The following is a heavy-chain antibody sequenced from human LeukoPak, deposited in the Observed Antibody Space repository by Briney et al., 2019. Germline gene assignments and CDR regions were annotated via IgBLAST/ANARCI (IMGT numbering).Heavy chain of an antibody. V-gene: IGHV4-39*07. D-gene: IGHD2-15*01. CDR2: FSSAGST. CDR3: ARGGARVCSGGSCYSKPFDY. Sequence: SETLSLTCTVSGGSISSSSYYWGWIRQPPGKELEWIGSFSSAGSTYYNPSLKSRVTMSVDTSKNQFSLKLSSVTAADTAVYYCARGGARVCSGGSCYSKPFDYWGQGTLVTVSS. J-gene: IGHJ4*02. CDR1: GGSISSSSYY.